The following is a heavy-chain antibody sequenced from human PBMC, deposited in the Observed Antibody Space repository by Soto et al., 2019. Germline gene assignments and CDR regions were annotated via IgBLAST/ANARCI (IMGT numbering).Heavy chain of an antibody. J-gene: IGHJ3*01. CDR1: AYTFTSYY. V-gene: IGHV1-46*03. D-gene: IGHD6-13*01. Sequence: QVQLVQSGAEVKKPGASVRVSCKASAYTFTSYYVHWVRQARGQGPEWMGMINPSRGGTDYAQKFQGRVTMTRDTSTTTVYMELSSLRSEDTAIYYCTRSIITTAGTDAFDLWGQGTLVTVSS. CDR2: INPSRGGT. CDR3: TRSIITTAGTDAFDL.